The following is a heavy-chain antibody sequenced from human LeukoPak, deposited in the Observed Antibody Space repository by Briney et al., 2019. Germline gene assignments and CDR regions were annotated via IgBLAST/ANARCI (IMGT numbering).Heavy chain of an antibody. J-gene: IGHJ4*02. CDR1: GFTFSNYW. V-gene: IGHV3-74*01. Sequence: QPGGYLRLYCAASGFTFSNYWMHWVRQAPGQGLVWVSRINGDGSGRNYADSVKGRFTISRDNARNTVYLQMSSLRAEDTAVYFCASASSHRIGAGGDSWGQGTLVTVSS. CDR3: ASASSHRIGAGGDS. D-gene: IGHD6-13*01. CDR2: INGDGSGR.